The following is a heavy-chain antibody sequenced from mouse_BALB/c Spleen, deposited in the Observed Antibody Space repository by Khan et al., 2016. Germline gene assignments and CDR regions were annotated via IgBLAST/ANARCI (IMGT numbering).Heavy chain of an antibody. D-gene: IGHD2-1*01. V-gene: IGHV1-54*01. J-gene: IGHJ4*01. CDR1: GYALTKYL. CDR3: ARGNCNFLFAMDY. Sequence: QVRLQQSGAELVRPGTSVKVSCKASGYALTKYLIEWVRQRPGQGLEWIGVINPGSNGTNNNVELKGRATLTADKSSSTAYMQLSSLTCDGSAVFYCARGNCNFLFAMDYWGQGTSVTVSS. CDR2: INPGSNGT.